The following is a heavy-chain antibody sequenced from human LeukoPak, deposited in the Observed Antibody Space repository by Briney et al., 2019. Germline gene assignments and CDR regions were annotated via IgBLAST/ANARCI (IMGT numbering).Heavy chain of an antibody. CDR3: VRDRPHNWFDP. CDR2: IGNDGSNT. J-gene: IGHJ5*02. Sequence: GGSLRLSCAASGFAFSSHWMHWVRQAPGKGLVWVSRIGNDGSNTYYADSVKGRFTISRDNAKNMLWLQMKSLRVEDTDIYYCVRDRPHNWFDPWGQGILVTVSS. CDR1: GFAFSSHW. V-gene: IGHV3-74*01.